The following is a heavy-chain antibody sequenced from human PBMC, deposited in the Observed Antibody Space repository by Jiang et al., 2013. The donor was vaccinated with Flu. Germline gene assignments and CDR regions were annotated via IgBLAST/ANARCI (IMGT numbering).Heavy chain of an antibody. CDR3: ARGARGYSYGYCDY. D-gene: IGHD5-18*01. CDR2: ISAYNGNT. Sequence: GQGLEWMGWISAYNGNTNYAQKLQGRVTMTTDTSTSTAYMELRSLRSDDTAVYYCARGARGYSYGYCDYWGQGTLVTVSS. V-gene: IGHV1-18*01. J-gene: IGHJ4*02.